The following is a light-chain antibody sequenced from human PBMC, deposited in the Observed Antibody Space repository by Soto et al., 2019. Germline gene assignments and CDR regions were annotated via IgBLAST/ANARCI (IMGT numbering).Light chain of an antibody. Sequence: AIKMTQSPSSLSASVGDRVTLTCRANQAIRYDLAWYQQKPGRAPKLLIYAASHLQSGVASRFSGSGSGTDFTLTISILQHEDFATYYCLQDYGYPRTFGQGTKVEI. CDR3: LQDYGYPRT. V-gene: IGKV1-6*01. CDR1: QAIRYD. CDR2: AAS. J-gene: IGKJ1*01.